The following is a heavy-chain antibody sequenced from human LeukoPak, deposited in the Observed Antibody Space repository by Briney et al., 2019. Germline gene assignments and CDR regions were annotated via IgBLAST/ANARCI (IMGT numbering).Heavy chain of an antibody. CDR2: ISGSGGST. CDR3: AKDGGFAYDILTGYYYFDY. Sequence: GGRRPGKEKNWVSAISGSGGSTYYADSVKGRFTISRDNSKNTLYLQMNSLRAEDTAVYYCAKDGGFAYDILTGYYYFDYWGQGTLVTVSS. J-gene: IGHJ4*02. V-gene: IGHV3-23*01. D-gene: IGHD3-9*01.